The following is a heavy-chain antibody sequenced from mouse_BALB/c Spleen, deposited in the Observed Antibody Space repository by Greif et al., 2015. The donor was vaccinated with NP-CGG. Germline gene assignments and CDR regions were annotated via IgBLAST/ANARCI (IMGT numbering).Heavy chain of an antibody. J-gene: IGHJ2*01. D-gene: IGHD2-14*01. CDR1: GYTFSSYW. CDR3: ARSDYRYDVDY. CDR2: ILPGSGST. V-gene: IGHV1-9*01. Sequence: VQLQQSGAELMKPGASVKISCKATGYTFSSYWIEWVKQRPGHGLEWIGEILPGSGSTNYNGKFKGKATFTADTSSNTAYMQLSSLTSEDSVVYYCARSDYRYDVDYWGQGTTLTVSS.